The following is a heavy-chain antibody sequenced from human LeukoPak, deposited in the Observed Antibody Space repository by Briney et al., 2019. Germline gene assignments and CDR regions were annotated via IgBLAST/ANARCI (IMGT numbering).Heavy chain of an antibody. CDR1: GYTFTSYG. Sequence: ASVKVSCKASGYTFTSYGISWVRQAPGQRLEWMGWINAGSGNTKYSQKFQGRVTITRDTSASTAYMELSSLRSEDTAVYYCARGYCSSTSCFPDYYYGMDVWGQGTTVTVSS. J-gene: IGHJ6*02. V-gene: IGHV1-3*01. CDR3: ARGYCSSTSCFPDYYYGMDV. D-gene: IGHD2-2*01. CDR2: INAGSGNT.